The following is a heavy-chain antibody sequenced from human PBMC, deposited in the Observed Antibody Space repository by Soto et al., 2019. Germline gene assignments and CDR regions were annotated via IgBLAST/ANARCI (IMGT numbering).Heavy chain of an antibody. CDR3: VKDGSSGWPYFYDMDV. V-gene: IGHV3-30*18. CDR2: ISYDGRNK. Sequence: GGSLRLSCAASGFTFSSYGMHWVRQAPGEGLEWVAVISYDGRNKYYADAVKGRFTISRDNSKNTLYLQMSSLRAGDTAVYYCVKDGSSGWPYFYDMDVWGQGTTVTVSS. CDR1: GFTFSSYG. D-gene: IGHD6-19*01. J-gene: IGHJ6*02.